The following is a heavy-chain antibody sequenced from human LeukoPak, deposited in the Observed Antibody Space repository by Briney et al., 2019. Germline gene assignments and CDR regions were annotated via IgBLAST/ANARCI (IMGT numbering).Heavy chain of an antibody. CDR1: GGSFSGYY. CDR3: AGGADSPG. V-gene: IGHV4-34*01. J-gene: IGHJ4*02. CDR2: INHGGST. Sequence: SETLSLTCAVYGGSFSGYYWSWIRHPPGKGLEWIGEINHGGSTNYNPSLKSRVTISVDTSKNQFSLKLSSVTAADTAVYYCAGGADSPGWGQGTLVTVSS.